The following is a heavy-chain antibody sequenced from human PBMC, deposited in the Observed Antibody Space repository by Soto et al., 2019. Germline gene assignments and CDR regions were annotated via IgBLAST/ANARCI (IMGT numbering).Heavy chain of an antibody. Sequence: ASVKVSCKASGGTFSSYAISWVRQAPGQGLEWMGGIIPIFGTANYAQKFQGRVTITADESTSTAYMGLSSLRSEDTAVYYCARDWDYSSSWLVWGQGTTVTVSS. CDR2: IIPIFGTA. J-gene: IGHJ6*02. CDR1: GGTFSSYA. CDR3: ARDWDYSSSWLV. D-gene: IGHD6-13*01. V-gene: IGHV1-69*13.